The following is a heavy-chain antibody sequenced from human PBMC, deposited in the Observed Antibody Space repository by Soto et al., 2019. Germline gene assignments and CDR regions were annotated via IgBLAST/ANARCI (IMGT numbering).Heavy chain of an antibody. CDR3: AEDRDDMGMVDDFDI. CDR1: GFTFRSYA. D-gene: IGHD3-9*01. CDR2: ISGSGATT. Sequence: GGSLRLSCAASGFTFRSYAMTWVRQGPGKGLEYLSAISGSGATTYYPDSVKGRFTISRDNTKNTLYLQMTGLRAEDTAVYYCAEDRDDMGMVDDFDILGQGIMVTVSS. V-gene: IGHV3-23*01. J-gene: IGHJ3*02.